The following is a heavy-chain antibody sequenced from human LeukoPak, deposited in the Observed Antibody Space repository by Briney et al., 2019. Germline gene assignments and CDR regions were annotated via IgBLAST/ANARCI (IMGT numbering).Heavy chain of an antibody. J-gene: IGHJ4*02. D-gene: IGHD5-24*01. CDR3: ARDYGRWLQAAGEFDY. CDR2: ISSSSSYI. Sequence: GGSLRLSCAASGFTFSSYSMNWVRQAPGKGLEWVSSISSSSSYIYYADSVKGRFTISRDNARNSLYLQMNSLRAEDTAVYYCARDYGRWLQAAGEFDYWGQGTLVTVSS. CDR1: GFTFSSYS. V-gene: IGHV3-21*01.